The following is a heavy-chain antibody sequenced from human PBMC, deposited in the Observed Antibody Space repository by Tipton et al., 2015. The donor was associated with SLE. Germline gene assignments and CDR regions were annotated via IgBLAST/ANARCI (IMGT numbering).Heavy chain of an antibody. V-gene: IGHV4-34*01. Sequence: LRLSCAASGFTFSSYGMSWIRQPPGKGLEWIGEINHSGSTNYNPSLKSRVTISVDTSKNQFSLKLSSVTAADTAVYYCARGAIVGATNFDYWGHGTLVTVSS. CDR1: GFTFSSYG. CDR3: ARGAIVGATNFDY. CDR2: INHSGST. J-gene: IGHJ4*01. D-gene: IGHD1-26*01.